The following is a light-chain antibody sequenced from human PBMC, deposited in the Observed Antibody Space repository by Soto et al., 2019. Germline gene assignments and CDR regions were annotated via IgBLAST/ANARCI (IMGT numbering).Light chain of an antibody. V-gene: IGKV1-6*01. CDR2: PAS. CDR3: LQDNSYPLP. J-gene: IGKJ4*01. CDR1: QDIKSD. Sequence: AVQMTQSPSSLSASVGDRVTITCRASQDIKSDLGWYQQKPGKAPDLLIWPASSLRSGVPSRFSGSGSGTDFTLTITSLQPEDFATYFCLQDNSYPLPFGGGTKVEIK.